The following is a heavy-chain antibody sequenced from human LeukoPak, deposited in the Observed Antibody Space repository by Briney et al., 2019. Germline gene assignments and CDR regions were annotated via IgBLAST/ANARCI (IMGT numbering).Heavy chain of an antibody. Sequence: GGSLRLSCAASGFTFSSYEMNWVRQAPGKGPEWVSYISSSGSTIYYADSVKGRFTISRDNAKNSLYLQMNSLRAEDTAVYYCVRGGVRGSGSYKNAFDIWGQGTMVTVSS. D-gene: IGHD3-10*01. CDR1: GFTFSSYE. CDR3: VRGGVRGSGSYKNAFDI. V-gene: IGHV3-48*03. J-gene: IGHJ3*02. CDR2: ISSSGSTI.